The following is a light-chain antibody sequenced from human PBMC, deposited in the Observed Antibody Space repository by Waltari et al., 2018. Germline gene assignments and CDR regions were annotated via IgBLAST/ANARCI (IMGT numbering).Light chain of an antibody. J-gene: IGLJ3*02. CDR1: SSNIGSNT. V-gene: IGLV1-44*01. CDR2: SNN. CDR3: AAWDDRLNGWV. Sequence: QSVLTQPPSASGTPGQRVTISCSGSSSNIGSNTVNWYQQLPGTAPNLLIYSNNQRPSGVPDRFSGSKSGTSASLAISGLQSEDEADYYCAAWDDRLNGWVFGGGTKLTVL.